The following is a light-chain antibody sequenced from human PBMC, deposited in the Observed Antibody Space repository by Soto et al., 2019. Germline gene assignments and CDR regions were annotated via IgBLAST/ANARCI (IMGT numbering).Light chain of an antibody. CDR1: PIITNY. Sequence: DIPMTQSPSSLSASVGDRVTITCRASPIITNYLNWYQQKPGQAPKILIYAASNLQSGVPSRFSASESGTDFTLTSSSLHPEDFATYYCQQTRIIPFTFGPGTKVDMK. J-gene: IGKJ3*01. CDR3: QQTRIIPFT. V-gene: IGKV1-39*01. CDR2: AAS.